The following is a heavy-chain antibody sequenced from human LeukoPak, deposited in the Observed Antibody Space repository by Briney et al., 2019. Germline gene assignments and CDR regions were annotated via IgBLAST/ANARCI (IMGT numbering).Heavy chain of an antibody. CDR3: ARVEMATIKDYYYGMDV. V-gene: IGHV1-18*01. CDR2: ISAYNGNT. J-gene: IGHJ6*02. CDR1: GGTFSSYG. Sequence: ASVKVSCKASGGTFSSYGISWVRQAPGQGLEWMGWISAYNGNTNYAQKLQGRVTMTTDTSTSTAYMELRSLRSDDTAVYYCARVEMATIKDYYYGMDVWGQGTTVTVSS. D-gene: IGHD5-24*01.